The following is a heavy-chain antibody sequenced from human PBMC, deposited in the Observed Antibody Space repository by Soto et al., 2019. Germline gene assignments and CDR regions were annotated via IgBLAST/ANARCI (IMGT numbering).Heavy chain of an antibody. CDR1: GVTFSAYG. CDR2: ISYDGSNK. V-gene: IGHV3-30*18. Sequence: GSLILSCATSGVTFSAYGMHWVRQAPGKGLEWVAVISYDGSNKYYADSVKGRFTISRDNSKNTLYLQMNSLRAEDTAVYFCAKVTFSGDYYYSYGLDVWGQGTTVTVSS. J-gene: IGHJ6*02. D-gene: IGHD1-26*01. CDR3: AKVTFSGDYYYSYGLDV.